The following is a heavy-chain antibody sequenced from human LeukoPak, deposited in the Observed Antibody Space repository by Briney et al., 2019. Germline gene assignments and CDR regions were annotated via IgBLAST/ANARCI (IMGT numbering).Heavy chain of an antibody. CDR2: ISSSGSTI. CDR3: ARDSGSYHFDL. CDR1: GFTFNDYW. Sequence: GGSLRLSCAASGFTFNDYWMSWVRQAPGKGLEWVSYISSSGSTIYYADSVKGRFTISRDNAKNSLYLQMNSLRAEDTAVYYCARDSGSYHFDLWGRGTLVTVSS. J-gene: IGHJ2*01. D-gene: IGHD1-26*01. V-gene: IGHV3-11*01.